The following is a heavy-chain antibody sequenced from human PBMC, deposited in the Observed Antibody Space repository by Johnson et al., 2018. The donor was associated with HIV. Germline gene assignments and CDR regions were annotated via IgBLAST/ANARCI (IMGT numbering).Heavy chain of an antibody. CDR1: GFTFSSYG. V-gene: IGHV3-NL1*01. CDR2: IYSGGST. D-gene: IGHD5-12*01. CDR3: ARERSRGGYSGYDYGAFEI. J-gene: IGHJ3*02. Sequence: QMQLVESGGGVVQPGGSLRLSCAASGFTFSSYGMHWVRQAPGKGLEWVSVIYSGGSTYYADSVKGRFTISRDNSKNTLYLQMTSLRGEDTAVYYCARERSRGGYSGYDYGAFEIWGQGTMVTVSS.